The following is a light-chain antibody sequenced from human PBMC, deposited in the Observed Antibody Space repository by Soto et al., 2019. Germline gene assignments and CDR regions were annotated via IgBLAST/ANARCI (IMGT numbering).Light chain of an antibody. Sequence: QAALTQPASGSGSPGQSSTISCTGTSSDVGGYNYVSWYQQHPSKAPKLMIYDVSNRPSGVSNRFSGSKSGNTASLTISGLQAEDEADYYCSSYTSSSTLEGVFGTGTKVTVL. V-gene: IGLV2-14*01. CDR2: DVS. J-gene: IGLJ1*01. CDR3: SSYTSSSTLEGV. CDR1: SSDVGGYNY.